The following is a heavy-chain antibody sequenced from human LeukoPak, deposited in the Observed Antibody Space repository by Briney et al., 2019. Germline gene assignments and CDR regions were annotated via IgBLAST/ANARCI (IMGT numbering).Heavy chain of an antibody. CDR2: ITPSEGT. J-gene: IGHJ4*02. CDR1: GYTFTSYA. Sequence: ASVWVSCKASGYTFTSYAIHWVRQAPGQGLEWMGWITPSEGTNYPQNFQGRVAITWDTSITTAYMDLSRLTSDDTAVYYCARDRYGDGFAYLDYWGQGTLVTVSS. V-gene: IGHV1-2*02. CDR3: ARDRYGDGFAYLDY. D-gene: IGHD5-24*01.